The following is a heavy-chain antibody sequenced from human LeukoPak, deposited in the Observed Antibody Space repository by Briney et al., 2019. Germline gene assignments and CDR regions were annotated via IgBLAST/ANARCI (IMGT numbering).Heavy chain of an antibody. D-gene: IGHD6-13*01. J-gene: IGHJ4*02. CDR1: GFTFSSYA. V-gene: IGHV3-23*01. CDR3: AKGRYSSSWYHYFDY. Sequence: GGSLRLSCAASGFTFSSYAMSWVRQAPGKGLEWVSAISGSGGSTYYADTVKGRFTISRDNSKNTLYLQMNSLRAEDTAVYYCAKGRYSSSWYHYFDYWGQGTLVTVSS. CDR2: ISGSGGST.